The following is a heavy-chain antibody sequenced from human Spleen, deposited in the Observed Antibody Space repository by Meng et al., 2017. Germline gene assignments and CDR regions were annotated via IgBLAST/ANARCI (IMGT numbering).Heavy chain of an antibody. CDR1: GFTFSTSA. Sequence: GGSLRLSCAVSGFTFSTSAMTWVRQSPGKGLEWVSAIGGGGGTDYANSVKGRFTISRDNSKNTLFLQMNSLRPGDTAVYFCVRRAAGNFDYWGQGTLVTVSS. J-gene: IGHJ4*02. CDR3: VRRAAGNFDY. D-gene: IGHD6-13*01. CDR2: IGGGGGT. V-gene: IGHV3-23*01.